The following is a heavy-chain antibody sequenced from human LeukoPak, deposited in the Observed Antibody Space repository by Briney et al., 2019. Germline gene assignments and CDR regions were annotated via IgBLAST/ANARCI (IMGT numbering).Heavy chain of an antibody. CDR3: AKDPRYYYDSSGYYSPFYFDY. CDR2: ISGSGGST. D-gene: IGHD3-22*01. Sequence: GGSLRLSCAASGFTFSSYAMSWVRQAPGKGLEWVSAISGSGGSTYYADSVKGRFTISRDNSKNTLYLQMNSLRAEDTAVYYCAKDPRYYYDSSGYYSPFYFDYWGQGTLVTVSS. V-gene: IGHV3-23*01. J-gene: IGHJ4*02. CDR1: GFTFSSYA.